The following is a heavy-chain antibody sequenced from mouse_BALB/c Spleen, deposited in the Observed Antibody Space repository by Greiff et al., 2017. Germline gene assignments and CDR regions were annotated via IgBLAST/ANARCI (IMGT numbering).Heavy chain of an antibody. CDR2: IYPYNGGT. CDR3: ARGGYGNLYAMDY. Sequence: VQLQQSGPELVKPGASVKISCKASGYTFTDYNMHWVKQSHGKSLEWIGYIYPYNGGTGYNQKFKSKATLTVDNSSSTAYMELRSLTSEDSAVYYCARGGYGNLYAMDYWGQGTSVTVSS. J-gene: IGHJ4*01. V-gene: IGHV1S29*02. CDR1: GYTFTDYN. D-gene: IGHD2-10*02.